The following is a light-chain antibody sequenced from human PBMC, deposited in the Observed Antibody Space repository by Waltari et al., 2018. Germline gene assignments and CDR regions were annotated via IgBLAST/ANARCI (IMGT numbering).Light chain of an antibody. Sequence: SSELTQDPAVSVALGQTVRFTCQGDSLRTSYASWYQLKPGQAPVLVIYGKDKRPSGNADRTAGYRSGTTSAWTIAGAQAEDEADDYCSSRNGRANQVVFAGGTKVTVL. CDR2: GKD. V-gene: IGLV3-19*01. J-gene: IGLJ3*02. CDR1: SLRTSY. CDR3: SSRNGRANQVV.